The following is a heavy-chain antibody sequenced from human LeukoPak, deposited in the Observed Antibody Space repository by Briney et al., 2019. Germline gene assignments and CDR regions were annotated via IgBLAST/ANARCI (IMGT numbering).Heavy chain of an antibody. D-gene: IGHD2-15*01. J-gene: IGHJ6*03. V-gene: IGHV3-23*01. CDR2: ISSTGCNT. CDR3: AKNGDRGAYCTGGTWYPYFYYYMDV. Sequence: PGRSLRLPRAASGITFRSYGMSWVRQDPGKGLEWVSSISSTGCNTYYADSVKGRFTISRDNSKNTLYLQMNSLRAEDTAIYYCAKNGDRGAYCTGGTWYPYFYYYMDVWGKGTTVTI. CDR1: GITFRSYG.